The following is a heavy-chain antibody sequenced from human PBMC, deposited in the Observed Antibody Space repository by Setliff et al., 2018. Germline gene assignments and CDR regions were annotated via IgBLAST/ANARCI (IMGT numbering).Heavy chain of an antibody. J-gene: IGHJ3*02. CDR2: ISDSSFHI. CDR3: ARSPANGGHDAFDI. D-gene: IGHD6-25*01. CDR1: GFAVRSSF. V-gene: IGHV3-21*01. Sequence: PGGSLRLSCAASGFAVRSSFMHWVRQAPGKGLEWVSSISDSSFHIYYADSVKGRFTISRDNAKNSLYLQMNSLRADDTAVYYCARSPANGGHDAFDIWGQGTMVTVSS.